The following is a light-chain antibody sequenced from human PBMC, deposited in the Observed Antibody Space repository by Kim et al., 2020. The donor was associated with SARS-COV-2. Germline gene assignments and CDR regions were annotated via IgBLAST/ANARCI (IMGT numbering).Light chain of an antibody. Sequence: DIQLTQSPSSLSASVGDTLTITCRSGQSIRDYLNWYQHKPGKAPKLLIYGASRLQSGVPSRFSGRGSGTDFTLTVRNLQPEDFATYYCQQTYDSPTFGGGTKVDIK. V-gene: IGKV1-39*01. CDR1: QSIRDY. CDR2: GAS. CDR3: QQTYDSPT. J-gene: IGKJ4*01.